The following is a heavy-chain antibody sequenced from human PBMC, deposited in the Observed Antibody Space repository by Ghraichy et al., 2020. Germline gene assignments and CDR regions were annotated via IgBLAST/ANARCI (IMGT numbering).Heavy chain of an antibody. Sequence: SETLSLTCTVSGGSISRSSYYWGWIRQPPGKGLEWIATIYYSGNTYYNPSLQSRVTISVDTSKNQFSLKLSSVTAADTAVYYCARLANGGYAKGEFDNWGQGTLVTVSS. J-gene: IGHJ4*02. D-gene: IGHD5-12*01. CDR1: GGSISRSSYY. CDR2: IYYSGNT. CDR3: ARLANGGYAKGEFDN. V-gene: IGHV4-39*01.